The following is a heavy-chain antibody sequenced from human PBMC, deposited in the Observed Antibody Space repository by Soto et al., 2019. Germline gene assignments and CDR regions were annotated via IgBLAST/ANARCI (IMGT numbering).Heavy chain of an antibody. CDR1: GGSISSGDYY. D-gene: IGHD2-2*01. Sequence: SETLSLTCTVSGGSISSGDYYWIWIRQPPGKGLEWIGYIYYSGSTYYNPSLKSRVTISVDTSKNQFSLKLSSVTAADTAVYYCARELRVVVPAAFDIWGQGTMVTVSS. J-gene: IGHJ3*02. V-gene: IGHV4-30-4*01. CDR3: ARELRVVVPAAFDI. CDR2: IYYSGST.